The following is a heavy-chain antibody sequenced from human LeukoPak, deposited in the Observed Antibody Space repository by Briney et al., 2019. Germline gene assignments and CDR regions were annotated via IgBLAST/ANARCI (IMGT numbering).Heavy chain of an antibody. J-gene: IGHJ4*02. D-gene: IGHD1-26*01. CDR2: IDSDGSRI. Sequence: GGSLRLSCAASGFTFSSYWMHWARQVPGKGLVWVSRIDSDGSRITYADSVKGRFTISRDNAKNTLYLQMNSLRAEDTAVYYCAGGRDRYSLYFDSWGQGTLVTVSS. V-gene: IGHV3-74*03. CDR3: AGGRDRYSLYFDS. CDR1: GFTFSSYW.